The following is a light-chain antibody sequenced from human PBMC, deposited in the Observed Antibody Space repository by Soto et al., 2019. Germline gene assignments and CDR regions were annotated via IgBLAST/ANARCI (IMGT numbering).Light chain of an antibody. CDR1: SSDAGGYNY. CDR3: TSYAGSNNFFYV. V-gene: IGLV2-8*01. CDR2: EVS. Sequence: QSALTQPPSASGSPGQSVTISCTGTSSDAGGYNYVSWYQQHPGKAPKLMIYEVSKRPSGVPDRFSGSKSGNTASLTVSGLQAEDEADYYCTSYAGSNNFFYVFGTGTKLTVL. J-gene: IGLJ1*01.